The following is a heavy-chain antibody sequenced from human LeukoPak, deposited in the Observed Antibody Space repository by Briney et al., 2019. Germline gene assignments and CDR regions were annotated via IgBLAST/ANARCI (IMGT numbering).Heavy chain of an antibody. J-gene: IGHJ4*02. Sequence: GGSLRLSCAASGFTFSSYSMNWVRQAPGKGLEWVSSISSSSSYIYYADSVKGRFTISRDNAKNSLYLQMNSLRAEDTAVYYCARDTPGEIVPFGVVTAFDYWGQGTLVTVSS. CDR1: GFTFSSYS. CDR2: ISSSSSYI. V-gene: IGHV3-21*01. D-gene: IGHD3-3*01. CDR3: ARDTPGEIVPFGVVTAFDY.